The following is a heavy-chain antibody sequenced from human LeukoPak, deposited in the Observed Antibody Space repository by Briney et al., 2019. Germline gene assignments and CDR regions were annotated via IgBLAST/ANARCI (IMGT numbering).Heavy chain of an antibody. CDR1: GYTFTSYD. Sequence: ASVTVSCKASGYTFTSYDINWVRQAAGQGLEWMGWMNPNSGNTDYAQKFQGRVTMTSNTSISTAYMELSSLRSEDTAVYYCARPGSSEFDYWGQGTLVTVSS. D-gene: IGHD6-6*01. CDR3: ARPGSSEFDY. V-gene: IGHV1-8*01. CDR2: MNPNSGNT. J-gene: IGHJ4*02.